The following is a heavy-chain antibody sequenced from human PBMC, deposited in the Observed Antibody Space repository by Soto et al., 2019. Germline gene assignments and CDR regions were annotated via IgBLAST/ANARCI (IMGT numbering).Heavy chain of an antibody. D-gene: IGHD5-12*01. Sequence: QVQLVQSGGEVKKPGASVTVSCKASGYTFINYHITWVRQAPGQGLEWMAWINTYNGMTDYAQKFQGRVTMTRDTSTSTAYIELRNLGSDDTAVYFGAKSPRGEMATDWGQGTLVTVSS. CDR2: INTYNGMT. CDR1: GYTFINYH. V-gene: IGHV1-18*01. CDR3: AKSPRGEMATD. J-gene: IGHJ4*02.